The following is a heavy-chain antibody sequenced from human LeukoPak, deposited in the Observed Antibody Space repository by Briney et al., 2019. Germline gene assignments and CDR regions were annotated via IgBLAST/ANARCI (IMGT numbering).Heavy chain of an antibody. J-gene: IGHJ3*02. CDR3: ARVASLGPFDI. CDR1: GFAVSNNY. V-gene: IGHV3-66*01. CDR2: FYSGGGT. Sequence: PGGSLRLSCAASGFAVSNNYMSWVRQAPGKGLEWVSVFYSGGGTYYVDSVKGRFTISRDNSKNTLYLQMNSLRAEDTAVYYCARVASLGPFDIWGQGTMVTVSS. D-gene: IGHD6-6*01.